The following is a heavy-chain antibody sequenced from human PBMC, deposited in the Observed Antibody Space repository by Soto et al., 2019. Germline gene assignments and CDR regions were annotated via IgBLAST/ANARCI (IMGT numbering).Heavy chain of an antibody. CDR3: ARGGGITIFGVVIPHDAFDI. J-gene: IGHJ3*02. Sequence: GASVKVSCKASGYTFTSYDSNWVRQATGQGLEWMGWMNPNSGNTGYAQKFQGRVTMTRNTSISTAYMELSSLRSEDTAVYYCARGGGITIFGVVIPHDAFDIWGQGTMVTVSS. D-gene: IGHD3-3*01. V-gene: IGHV1-8*01. CDR2: MNPNSGNT. CDR1: GYTFTSYD.